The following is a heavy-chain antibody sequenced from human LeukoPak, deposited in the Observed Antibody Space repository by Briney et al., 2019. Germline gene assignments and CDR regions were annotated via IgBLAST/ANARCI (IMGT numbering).Heavy chain of an antibody. Sequence: GGSLRLSCAASGITVSAAWMSWVRQAPGKGLEWVGRIISKTDGGTTDYAAPVKGRFTVPRDDSKNTLYLQMNSLRTEDTALYYCTTGFSTGNWGQGTLVTVSS. J-gene: IGHJ4*02. CDR1: GITVSAAW. V-gene: IGHV3-15*01. CDR2: IISKTDGGTT. D-gene: IGHD2/OR15-2a*01. CDR3: TTGFSTGN.